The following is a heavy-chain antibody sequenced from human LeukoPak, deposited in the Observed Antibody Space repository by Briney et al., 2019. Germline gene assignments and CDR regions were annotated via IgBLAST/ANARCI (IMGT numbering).Heavy chain of an antibody. CDR2: INHSGST. J-gene: IGHJ4*02. D-gene: IGHD6-6*01. Sequence: WETLSLTCAVYGGSFSGYYWSWIRQPPGKGLEWIGEINHSGSTNYNPSLKSRVTISVDTSKNQFSLKLSSVTAADTAVYYCASVRLQLVDYWGQGTLVTVSS. CDR3: ASVRLQLVDY. V-gene: IGHV4-34*01. CDR1: GGSFSGYY.